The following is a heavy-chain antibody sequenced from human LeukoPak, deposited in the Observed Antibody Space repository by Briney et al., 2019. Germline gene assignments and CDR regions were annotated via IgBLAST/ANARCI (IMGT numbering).Heavy chain of an antibody. D-gene: IGHD3-3*01. CDR2: TNHSGST. Sequence: SETLSLTCAVYGGPFSGYYWSWIRQPPGKGLEWIGETNHSGSTNYNPSLKSRVTISVDTSKNQFSLKLSSVTAADTAVYYCARVTAYYDFWSGYYKAEYFQHWARAPWSPSPQ. J-gene: IGHJ1*01. CDR3: ARVTAYYDFWSGYYKAEYFQH. CDR1: GGPFSGYY. V-gene: IGHV4-34*01.